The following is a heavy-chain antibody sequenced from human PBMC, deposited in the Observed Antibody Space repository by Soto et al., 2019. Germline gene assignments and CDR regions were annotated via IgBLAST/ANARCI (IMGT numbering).Heavy chain of an antibody. J-gene: IGHJ4*02. V-gene: IGHV3-11*01. D-gene: IGHD1-1*01. Sequence: QVQLVESGGGLVKPGGSLRLSCAASGFSLSDSYMSWIRQAPGKGLEWISSISSSGSAIYFADSVRGRFTISRDYAKNSLYLQMNSLRAEDTAVYYCERMFSRYDPLYYFDYWGQGTLVTVSS. CDR2: ISSSGSAI. CDR3: ERMFSRYDPLYYFDY. CDR1: GFSLSDSY.